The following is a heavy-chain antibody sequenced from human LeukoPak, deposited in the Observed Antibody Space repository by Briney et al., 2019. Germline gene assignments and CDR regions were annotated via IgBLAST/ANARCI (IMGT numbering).Heavy chain of an antibody. J-gene: IGHJ6*04. CDR2: IYSDGST. CDR1: GFTFSSYA. CDR3: ARVLYILRYFDY. V-gene: IGHV3-53*01. Sequence: PGRSLRLSCAASGFTFSSYAMHWVRQAPGKGLEWVSVIYSDGSTYYADSVKGRFTISRDNSKNTLYLQMNSLRAEDTAVYYCARVLYILRYFDYWGKGTTVTISS. D-gene: IGHD3-9*01.